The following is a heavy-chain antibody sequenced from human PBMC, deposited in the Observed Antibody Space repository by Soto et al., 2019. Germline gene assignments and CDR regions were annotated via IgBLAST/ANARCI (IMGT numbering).Heavy chain of an antibody. V-gene: IGHV1-69*06. J-gene: IGHJ6*02. D-gene: IGHD3-3*01. Sequence: QVQLVQSGGEVRKPGSSVKVSCEASGGTFTSDALSWVRQAPGQGLEWMGGIIPLFGTTNYAHRFQGRVTITANKSTSTGYMELSSLRSEDTAMYYCAKSKNDFWNAHYGMDVWGQGTTVIVSS. CDR1: GGTFTSDA. CDR2: IIPLFGTT. CDR3: AKSKNDFWNAHYGMDV.